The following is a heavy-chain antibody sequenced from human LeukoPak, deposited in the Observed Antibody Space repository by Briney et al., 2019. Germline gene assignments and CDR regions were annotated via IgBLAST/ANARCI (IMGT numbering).Heavy chain of an antibody. D-gene: IGHD6-13*01. V-gene: IGHV3-30*18. CDR2: ISYDGSDK. Sequence: GGSLRLSCAASRFTFSNYVMHWVRQAPGKGLEWVAVISYDGSDKYYADSVKGRFTISRDNSKNTLYLQMNSLRAEDTAVYYCAKDPRRYSRTGGYFDYWGQGTLITVSS. J-gene: IGHJ4*02. CDR3: AKDPRRYSRTGGYFDY. CDR1: RFTFSNYV.